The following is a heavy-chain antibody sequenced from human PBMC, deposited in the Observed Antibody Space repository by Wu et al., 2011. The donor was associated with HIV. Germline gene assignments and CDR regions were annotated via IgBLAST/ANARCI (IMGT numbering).Heavy chain of an antibody. Sequence: VHLVQSGAEVKKPGSSVMVSCKASGGTFSSYGFSWIRQAPGQGLEWMGRVIPMYGTTNYAQKLQGRVTITADISTTTTYLDLSSLTSEDTAVYYCATGKAETGPYSLIDYWGQGTLVTVSS. CDR3: ATGKAETGPYSLIDY. J-gene: IGHJ4*02. V-gene: IGHV1-69*14. CDR2: VIPMYGTT. CDR1: GGTFSSYG. D-gene: IGHD2-15*01.